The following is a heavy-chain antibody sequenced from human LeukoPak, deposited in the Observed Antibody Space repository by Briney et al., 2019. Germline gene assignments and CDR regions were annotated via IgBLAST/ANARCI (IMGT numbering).Heavy chain of an antibody. D-gene: IGHD3-10*01. CDR2: INPSGSSA. CDR1: GYSFTSYY. V-gene: IGHV1-46*01. CDR3: AKDHESLLWFGEFSLGVTYFDY. Sequence: ASVKVSCKASGYSFTSYYMHWVRQAPGQGLEWMGFINPSGSSAAYAQKFQGRLTMTRDMFTSTDYMELTSLTSDDTAVYYCAKDHESLLWFGEFSLGVTYFDYWGQGTLVTVSS. J-gene: IGHJ4*02.